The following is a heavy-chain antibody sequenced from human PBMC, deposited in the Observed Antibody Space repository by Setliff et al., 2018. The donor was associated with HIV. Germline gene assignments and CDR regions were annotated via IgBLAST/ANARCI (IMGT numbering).Heavy chain of an antibody. CDR1: GYTFTSYG. CDR2: ISAYNGNT. CDR3: ARDSVTLTAAPRFDP. Sequence: ASVKVSCKASGYTFTSYGISWVRQAPGQGLEWMGWISAYNGNTNYAQKLQGRVTMTTDTSTSTAYMYLRSLRSDDPSVYYCARDSVTLTAAPRFDPWGQGTLVTVSS. V-gene: IGHV1-18*01. J-gene: IGHJ5*02. D-gene: IGHD3-9*01.